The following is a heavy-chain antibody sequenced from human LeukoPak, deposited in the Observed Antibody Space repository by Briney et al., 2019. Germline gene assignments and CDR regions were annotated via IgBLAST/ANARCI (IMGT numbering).Heavy chain of an antibody. CDR1: GGTFSSYA. J-gene: IGHJ5*02. CDR2: IIPMFGTA. V-gene: IGHV1-69*13. Sequence: SVKVSCKASGGTFSSYAISWVRQAPGQGLEWMGGIIPMFGTANYAQKFQGRVTITADESTSTAYMELSSLRSEDTAVYYCARKGYDFWSGYYTGIGFWFDPWGQGTLVTVSS. CDR3: ARKGYDFWSGYYTGIGFWFDP. D-gene: IGHD3-3*01.